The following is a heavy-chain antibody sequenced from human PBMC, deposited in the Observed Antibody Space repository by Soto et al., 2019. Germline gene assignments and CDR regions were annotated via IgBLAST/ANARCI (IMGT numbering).Heavy chain of an antibody. V-gene: IGHV4-31*03. CDR3: ARSVFP. CDR2: ILYIGCT. J-gene: IGHJ5*02. Sequence: QVHLQAAGPGLVKPSQTLSLTCTVSGGSISSGGYYWNWIRQHPGKGLEWIGYILYIGCTYYNPFLKSRVTISVATSKNQFSLKLNSVTAAYTAVYYCARSVFPWCQGTRVTVSS. CDR1: GGSISSGGYY.